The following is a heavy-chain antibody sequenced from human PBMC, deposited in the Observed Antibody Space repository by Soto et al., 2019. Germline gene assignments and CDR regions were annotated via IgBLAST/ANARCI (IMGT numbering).Heavy chain of an antibody. CDR3: ARPPVKGIHV. Sequence: GGSLRLSCVASGITFGSRAMSWVRQAPGKGLEWVANTKRDASETYYADSVKGRFTISRDNTKNSLYLQMNSLRVEDTAVYYCARPPVKGIHVWGQGTTVTVSS. CDR2: TKRDASET. V-gene: IGHV3-7*01. CDR1: GITFGSRA. D-gene: IGHD4-17*01. J-gene: IGHJ6*02.